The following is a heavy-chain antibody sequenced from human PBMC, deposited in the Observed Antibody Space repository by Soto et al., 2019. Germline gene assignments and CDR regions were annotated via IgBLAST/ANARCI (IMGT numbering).Heavy chain of an antibody. CDR3: ASTPVVGVPGAMVRWFDP. CDR1: GGSISSSNW. D-gene: IGHD2-2*01. Sequence: SETLSLTCAVSGGSISSSNWWSWVRQPPGKGLEWIGEIYHRGSTNYNPSLKSRVTIPVDKSKNQFSLKMSSVPDADTAVYSCASTPVVGVPGAMVRWFDPWGQGNLVTVSS. J-gene: IGHJ5*02. CDR2: IYHRGST. V-gene: IGHV4-4*02.